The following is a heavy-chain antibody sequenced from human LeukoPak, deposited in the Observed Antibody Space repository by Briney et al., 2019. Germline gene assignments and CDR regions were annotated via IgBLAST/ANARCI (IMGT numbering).Heavy chain of an antibody. V-gene: IGHV1-46*01. CDR3: ARFHNGYYYYYYYMDV. CDR2: INPSGGST. Sequence: GASVKVSCKASGYTFTSYYMHWVRQAPGQGLEWMGIINPSGGSTSYAQKFQGRVTMTRDMSTSTVYMELSSLRSEDTAVYYCARFHNGYYYYYYYMDVWGKGTTVTVSS. CDR1: GYTFTSYY. J-gene: IGHJ6*03. D-gene: IGHD1-14*01.